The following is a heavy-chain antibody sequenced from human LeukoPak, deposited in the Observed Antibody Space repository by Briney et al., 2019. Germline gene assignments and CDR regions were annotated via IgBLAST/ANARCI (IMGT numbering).Heavy chain of an antibody. CDR3: ARVGSSSPYYYNMDV. CDR2: IYHSGST. J-gene: IGHJ6*03. CDR1: GGSISSYS. V-gene: IGHV4-59*08. D-gene: IGHD6-6*01. Sequence: SEALSLTCTVSGGSISSYSWSWIRQPPGKGLEWIGYIYHSGSTNYNPSLKSRVTISVDTSKSQFSLKLSSVTAADTAVYYCARVGSSSPYYYNMDVWGKGTTVTVSS.